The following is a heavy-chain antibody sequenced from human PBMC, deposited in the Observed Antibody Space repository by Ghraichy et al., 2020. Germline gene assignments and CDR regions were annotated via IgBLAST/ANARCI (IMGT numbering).Heavy chain of an antibody. Sequence: GGSLRLSCAASGFTFSSYGMHWVRQAPGKGLEWVAVIWYDGSNKYYADSVKGRFTISRDNSKKTLYLRMNSLRAEDTAVYYCARDMAVGDGYNYNYWGQGTLVTVSS. V-gene: IGHV3-33*01. D-gene: IGHD5-24*01. CDR3: ARDMAVGDGYNYNY. CDR1: GFTFSSYG. J-gene: IGHJ4*02. CDR2: IWYDGSNK.